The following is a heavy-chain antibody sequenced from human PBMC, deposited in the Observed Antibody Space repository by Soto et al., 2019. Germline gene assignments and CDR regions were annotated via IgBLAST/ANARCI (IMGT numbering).Heavy chain of an antibody. CDR2: IYYSGST. V-gene: IGHV4-59*01. D-gene: IGHD4-17*01. CDR3: AGVGEDGDYVLLDY. J-gene: IGHJ4*02. CDR1: GGSISSYY. Sequence: QVQLQESGPGLVKPSETLSLTCTVSGGSISSYYWSWIRQPPGKGLEWIGYIYYSGSTNYNPSLKSRVTISVHTSKNQFALELSSVTAADTAVYYCAGVGEDGDYVLLDYWGQGTLVTVSS.